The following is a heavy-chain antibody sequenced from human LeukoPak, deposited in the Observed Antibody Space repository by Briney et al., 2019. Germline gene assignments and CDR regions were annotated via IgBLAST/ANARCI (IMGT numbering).Heavy chain of an antibody. V-gene: IGHV4-4*07. CDR3: ARDFPKHDYGDYGGYYYYYMDV. CDR1: GGSISSYY. Sequence: SETLSLTCTVSGGSISSYYWSWIRQPAGKGLEWIGRIYTSGSTNYNPSLKSRVTMSVNTSKNQFSLKLSSVTAADTAVYYCARDFPKHDYGDYGGYYYYYMDVWGKGTTVTISS. CDR2: IYTSGST. J-gene: IGHJ6*03. D-gene: IGHD4-17*01.